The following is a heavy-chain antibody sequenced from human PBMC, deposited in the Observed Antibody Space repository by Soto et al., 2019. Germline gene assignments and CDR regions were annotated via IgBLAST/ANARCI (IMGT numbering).Heavy chain of an antibody. Sequence: QVQLVQSGAEVKKPGASVKVSCKASDYTLTSYGIIWVRQAPGQGLEWRGWINAYNGHTNFAQKFQGRVTMTTDTSTNTAYMELRSLRSDDTAVYYCAPVYCYSTSCYEIKTWFAPWGQGTLVTVSS. V-gene: IGHV1-18*04. D-gene: IGHD2-2*01. CDR2: INAYNGHT. CDR1: DYTLTSYG. CDR3: APVYCYSTSCYEIKTWFAP. J-gene: IGHJ5*02.